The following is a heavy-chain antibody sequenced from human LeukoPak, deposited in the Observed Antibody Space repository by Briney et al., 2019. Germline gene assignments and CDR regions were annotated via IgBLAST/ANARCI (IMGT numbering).Heavy chain of an antibody. D-gene: IGHD3-9*01. V-gene: IGHV3-23*01. CDR3: AKTRDYDILTGYFDH. CDR1: GFTVSSNY. Sequence: GGSLRLSCAASGFTVSSNYMSWVRQAPGKGLEWVSVISGSGDSTYYADSVKGRFPISRDNSKNTLYLQMNSLRAEDTAVYYCAKTRDYDILTGYFDHWGQGTLVTVSS. CDR2: ISGSGDST. J-gene: IGHJ4*02.